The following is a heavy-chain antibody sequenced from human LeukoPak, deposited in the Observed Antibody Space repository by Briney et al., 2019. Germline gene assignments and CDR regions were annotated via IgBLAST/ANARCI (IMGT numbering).Heavy chain of an antibody. CDR2: INHSGST. Sequence: ETLSLTCAVYGGSFSGYYWSWIRQPPGKGLEWIGEINHSGSTNYNPSLKRRVTISVDTSKNQFSLKLSSVTAADTAVYYCARGLWFGKGPYDYWGQGTLVTVSS. D-gene: IGHD3-10*01. V-gene: IGHV4-34*01. J-gene: IGHJ4*02. CDR1: GGSFSGYY. CDR3: ARGLWFGKGPYDY.